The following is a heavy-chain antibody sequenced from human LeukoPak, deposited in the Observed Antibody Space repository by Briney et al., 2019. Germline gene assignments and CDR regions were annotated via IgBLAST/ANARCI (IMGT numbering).Heavy chain of an antibody. J-gene: IGHJ3*01. V-gene: IGHV3-21*01. CDR3: ARERYSTIQNDALDL. CDR2: ITSTSSDM. D-gene: IGHD2-2*01. Sequence: PGGSLRLSCVASGFTLRSHYMNWVRQAPGKGLEWVSSITSTSSDMYYADSVRGRFTISRDNAMNSLYLDMNSLRAEDTAVYYCARERYSTIQNDALDLWGQGTKVTVSS. CDR1: GFTLRSHY.